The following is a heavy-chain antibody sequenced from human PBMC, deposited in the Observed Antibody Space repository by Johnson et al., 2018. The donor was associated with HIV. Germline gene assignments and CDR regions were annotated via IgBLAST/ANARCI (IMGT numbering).Heavy chain of an antibody. V-gene: IGHV3-66*01. Sequence: VQLVESGGGLVQPGGSLRLSCAASGFTVSSNYMSWVRQAPGKGLEWVSFIYSGGSTYYADSVMGRFTISRDNSKNMVYLTMNSLRAGDTAVYYCAKERGISVCFEFWGQGTRVTVAS. CDR1: GFTVSSNY. J-gene: IGHJ3*01. CDR3: AKERGISVCFEF. CDR2: IYSGGST. D-gene: IGHD3-16*01.